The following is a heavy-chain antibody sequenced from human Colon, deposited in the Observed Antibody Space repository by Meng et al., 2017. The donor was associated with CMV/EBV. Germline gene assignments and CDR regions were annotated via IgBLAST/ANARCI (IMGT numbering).Heavy chain of an antibody. CDR3: VRESQSGSYIYLQH. V-gene: IGHV1-18*01. D-gene: IGHD1-26*01. J-gene: IGHJ1*01. CDR2: ISAYTGDT. Sequence: VPLVESGAKVKKPGASVKVSCKASGYTFTNYGISWVRQAPGQGLEWMGWISAYTGDTYYAQKFQGRVTMTTDTSTSTAYMELRCLRSDDTAVYYCVRESQSGSYIYLQHWGQGTLVTVSS. CDR1: GYTFTNYG.